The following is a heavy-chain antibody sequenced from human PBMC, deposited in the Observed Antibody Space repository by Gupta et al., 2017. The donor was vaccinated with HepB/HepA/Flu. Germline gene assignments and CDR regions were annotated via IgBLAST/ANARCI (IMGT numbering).Heavy chain of an antibody. CDR2: MNTNSGNT. CDR1: GYTFSSYD. J-gene: IGHJ4*02. D-gene: IGHD3-22*01. Sequence: QVQLVQSGAEVKKPGASVKVSCKASGYTFSSYDINWVRQATGQGLEWMGWMNTNSGNTGYAQKFQGRVTITRNTSISTAYMELSSLRSEDTAVYYCARVGNYYDSSGYYHFDYWGQGTRVTVSS. V-gene: IGHV1-8*03. CDR3: ARVGNYYDSSGYYHFDY.